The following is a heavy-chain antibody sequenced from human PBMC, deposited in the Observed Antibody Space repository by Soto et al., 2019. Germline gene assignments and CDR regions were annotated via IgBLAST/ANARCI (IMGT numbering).Heavy chain of an antibody. CDR2: MSGSGGST. Sequence: GSLRLSCAASGFTFSSYAMSWVRQAPGKGLEWVSAMSGSGGSTYYADSVKGRFTISRDNSKNTLYLQMNSLRAEDTAVYYCAKRGRGAVAFDYWGQGTLVTVSS. D-gene: IGHD6-19*01. V-gene: IGHV3-23*01. J-gene: IGHJ4*02. CDR3: AKRGRGAVAFDY. CDR1: GFTFSSYA.